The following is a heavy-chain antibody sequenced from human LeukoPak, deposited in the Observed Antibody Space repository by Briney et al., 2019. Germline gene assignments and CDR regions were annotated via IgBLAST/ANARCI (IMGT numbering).Heavy chain of an antibody. J-gene: IGHJ3*02. CDR3: ARDEDSSSGWFNAFDI. Sequence: SETLSLTCTVSGASISSYYRSWIRQPPGKGLEWIGYIYYSGSNNYNPSLKSRVTISVDTSKNQFSLKLSSVTAADTAVYYRARDEDSSSGWFNAFDIWGQGTMVTVSS. CDR1: GASISSYY. D-gene: IGHD6-19*01. CDR2: IYYSGSN. V-gene: IGHV4-59*01.